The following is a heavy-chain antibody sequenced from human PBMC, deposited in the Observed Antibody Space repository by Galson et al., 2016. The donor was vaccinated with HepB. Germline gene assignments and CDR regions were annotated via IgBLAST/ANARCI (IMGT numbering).Heavy chain of an antibody. J-gene: IGHJ4*02. V-gene: IGHV3-23*01. CDR1: RFISRFPFRDYA. CDR3: AKEGVRLTSGWQFDY. CDR2: VSGSGDST. Sequence: SLRLSCAASRFISRFPFRDYAMSWVRQAPGKGLEWVSVVSGSGDSTAYADPVKGRFIISRDNSRNTVYLQMNSLRAEDTAVYYCAKEGVRLTSGWQFDYWGQGTLVTVSS. D-gene: IGHD6-19*01.